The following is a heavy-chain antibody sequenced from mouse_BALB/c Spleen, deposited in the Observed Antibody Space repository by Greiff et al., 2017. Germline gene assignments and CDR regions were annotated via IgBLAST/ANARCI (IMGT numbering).Heavy chain of an antibody. V-gene: IGHV1-77*01. CDR1: GYTFTDYV. CDR3: ARWDYGYDWFAY. CDR2: INPGCGST. D-gene: IGHD2-2*01. Sequence: VKLQESGPELVKPGVSVKMSCKASGYTFTDYVISWVKQRTGQGLEWIGDINPGCGSTYYNEKFKGTATLTADKSSNTAYMQLSSLTSEESAVYFCARWDYGYDWFAYWGQGTLVTVSA. J-gene: IGHJ3*01.